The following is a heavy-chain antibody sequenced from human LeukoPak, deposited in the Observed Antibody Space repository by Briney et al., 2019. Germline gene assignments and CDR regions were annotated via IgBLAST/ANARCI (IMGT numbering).Heavy chain of an antibody. J-gene: IGHJ4*02. CDR3: AKEISGYSSSWARSDC. Sequence: GGSLRLSCAASGFTFRSYAMNWVRQAPGKGLEWVSTISGSGGSTYYADSVKGRFTISRDNSKNTLYLQLNSLRAEDTAVYYCAKEISGYSSSWARSDCWGQGTLVTVSS. V-gene: IGHV3-23*01. CDR1: GFTFRSYA. CDR2: ISGSGGST. D-gene: IGHD6-13*01.